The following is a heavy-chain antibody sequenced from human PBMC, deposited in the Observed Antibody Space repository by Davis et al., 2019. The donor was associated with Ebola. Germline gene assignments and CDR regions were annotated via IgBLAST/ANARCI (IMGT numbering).Heavy chain of an antibody. CDR2: ISGYNGNT. Sequence: AASVKVSCKASGYSFNSYGITWVRQAPGQGLEWMGWISGYNGNTNYAQKLQGRVTMTTDTSTSTAYMELRSLRSDDTAVYYCARAPGLGCSSTSCYLDFQHWGQGTLVTVSS. D-gene: IGHD2-2*01. CDR3: ARAPGLGCSSTSCYLDFQH. J-gene: IGHJ1*01. V-gene: IGHV1-18*01. CDR1: GYSFNSYG.